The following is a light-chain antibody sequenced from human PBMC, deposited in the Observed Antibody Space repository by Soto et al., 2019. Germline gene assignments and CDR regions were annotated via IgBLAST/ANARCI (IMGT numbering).Light chain of an antibody. Sequence: EVVMTQSPLSLPVTLGQPSSISCRSSQSLVYSDGITYLNWFHQRPGQSPRRLINRVSRRDSGVPDRFSGSGSGTDFTLKISRVEAEDVGVYYCMQGTSWPWTFGQGTKVDI. CDR2: RVS. CDR1: QSLVYSDGITY. J-gene: IGKJ1*01. V-gene: IGKV2-30*01. CDR3: MQGTSWPWT.